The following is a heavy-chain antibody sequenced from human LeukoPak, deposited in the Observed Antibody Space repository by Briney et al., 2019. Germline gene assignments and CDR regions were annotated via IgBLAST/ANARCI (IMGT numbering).Heavy chain of an antibody. CDR3: ARGRPRLTYYYGSGSYLDY. CDR1: GDSVSSNSAA. V-gene: IGHV6-1*01. J-gene: IGHJ4*02. D-gene: IGHD3-10*01. Sequence: SGPGLLKPSQTLSLTCAISGDSVSSNSAAWNWIRQSPSRGLEWLGRTYYRSKWYNDYAVSVKSRITINPDTSKNQFSLQLNSVTPEDTAVYYCARGRPRLTYYYGSGSYLDYWGQGTLVTVSS. CDR2: TYYRSKWYN.